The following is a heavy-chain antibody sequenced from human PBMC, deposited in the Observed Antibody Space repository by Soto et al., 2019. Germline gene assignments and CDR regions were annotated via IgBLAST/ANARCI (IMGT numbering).Heavy chain of an antibody. Sequence: ASVKVSCKASGYTFTSYGISWVRQAPGQGLEWMGWISAYNGNTNYAQKLQGRVTMTTDTSTSTAYMELRSLRSDDTAVYYCAVGPITIFGVESLGYYGMDVWGQGTTVTVSS. CDR3: AVGPITIFGVESLGYYGMDV. D-gene: IGHD3-3*01. J-gene: IGHJ6*02. CDR1: GYTFTSYG. V-gene: IGHV1-18*01. CDR2: ISAYNGNT.